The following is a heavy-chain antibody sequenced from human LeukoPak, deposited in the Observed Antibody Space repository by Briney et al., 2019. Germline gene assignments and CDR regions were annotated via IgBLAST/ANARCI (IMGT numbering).Heavy chain of an antibody. CDR1: GFTFSSYA. J-gene: IGHJ4*01. CDR2: ISGSGGST. D-gene: IGHD3-22*01. V-gene: IGHV3-23*01. CDR3: AKVGENYYDSSGYPD. Sequence: GGSLRLSCAASGFTFSSYAMSWVRQAPGKGLEWVSAISGSGGSTYYADSLKGRFTISRDNSKNTLYLQMNSLRAEDTAVYYCAKVGENYYDSSGYPDWGQGTLVTVSS.